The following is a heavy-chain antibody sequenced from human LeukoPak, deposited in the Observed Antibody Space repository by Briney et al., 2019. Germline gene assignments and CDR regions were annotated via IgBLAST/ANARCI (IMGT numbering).Heavy chain of an antibody. D-gene: IGHD6-19*01. V-gene: IGHV3-74*03. CDR1: GFTFNSFW. Sequence: GGSLRLSCVASGFTFNSFWMHWDRQAPGKGLGWVSRIHSDGSSTKDADSVKGRFTISRDNAKNTLYLQMNSLRAEDTAVYFCAREPLGAGQYYFDSWGQGTLVTVSS. CDR3: AREPLGAGQYYFDS. CDR2: IHSDGSST. J-gene: IGHJ4*02.